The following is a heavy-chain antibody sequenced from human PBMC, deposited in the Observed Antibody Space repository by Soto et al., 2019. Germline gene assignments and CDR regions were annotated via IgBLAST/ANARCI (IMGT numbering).Heavy chain of an antibody. CDR2: IYYSGST. CDR3: ARGPLWFGDRNWFDP. Sequence: LSLTCTVSGGSISSGGYYWSWIRQHPGEGLEWVGYIYYSGSTYYNPSLKSRVTISVDTSKNQFSLKLSSVTAADTAVYYCARGPLWFGDRNWFDPWGQGTLVTVSS. J-gene: IGHJ5*02. D-gene: IGHD3-10*01. V-gene: IGHV4-31*03. CDR1: GGSISSGGYY.